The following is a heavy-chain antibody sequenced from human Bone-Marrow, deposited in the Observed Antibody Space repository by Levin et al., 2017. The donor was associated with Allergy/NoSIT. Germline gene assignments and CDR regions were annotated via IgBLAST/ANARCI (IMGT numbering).Heavy chain of an antibody. CDR1: GFTVRSNY. V-gene: IGHV3-53*01. Sequence: GESLKISCVVSGFTVRSNYMSWVRQAPGKGLEWVSVIYSGGDTKHADSVKGRFTISRDNSKNTVYLQMNSLRAEDTAVYYCARFVPAGSWYFDLWGRGTLVNVSS. CDR3: ARFVPAGSWYFDL. D-gene: IGHD6-13*01. CDR2: IYSGGDT. J-gene: IGHJ2*01.